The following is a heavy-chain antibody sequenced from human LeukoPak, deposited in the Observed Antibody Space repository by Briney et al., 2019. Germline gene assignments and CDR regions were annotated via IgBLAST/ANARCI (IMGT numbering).Heavy chain of an antibody. CDR1: GGSISSGGYY. J-gene: IGHJ4*02. CDR3: ARLCGGMGIDY. D-gene: IGHD4-23*01. Sequence: SQTLSLTCTVSGGSISSGGYYWSWIRQPPGKGLEWIGYNYYSGSTNYNPSLKSRVTISVDTSKNQFSLKLSSVTAADTAVYYCARLCGGMGIDYWGQGTLVTVSS. V-gene: IGHV4-61*08. CDR2: NYYSGST.